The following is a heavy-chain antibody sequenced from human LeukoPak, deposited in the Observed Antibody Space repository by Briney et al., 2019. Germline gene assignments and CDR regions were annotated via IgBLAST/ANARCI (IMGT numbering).Heavy chain of an antibody. J-gene: IGHJ4*02. CDR1: GYTFTSYY. Sequence: SCKASGYTFTSYYMHWVRQAPGKGLEWVALISSDGNDKLYGDSVKGRFTISRDDSKSTLYLQMNSLRAEDTAVYYCTTKVIRGNSGDDYDDWGQGTLVTVSS. D-gene: IGHD5-12*01. CDR2: ISSDGNDK. CDR3: TTKVIRGNSGDDYDD. V-gene: IGHV3-30*03.